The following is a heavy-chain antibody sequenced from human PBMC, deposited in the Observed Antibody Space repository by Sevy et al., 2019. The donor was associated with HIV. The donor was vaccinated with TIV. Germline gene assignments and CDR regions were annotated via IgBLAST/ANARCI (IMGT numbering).Heavy chain of an antibody. D-gene: IGHD5-12*01. CDR2: IHYTGNT. J-gene: IGHJ5*02. CDR3: AGAPPVRSGDDSLNWFAP. Sequence: SETLSLTCTVSGGSISAYYWSWIRQPPGKGLEWIGYIHYTGNTKYNPSLESRVTISVDTSKNQFSLKLGSVTAADTAIYYCAGAPPVRSGDDSLNWFAPWGQGTLVTVSS. CDR1: GGSISAYY. V-gene: IGHV4-59*01.